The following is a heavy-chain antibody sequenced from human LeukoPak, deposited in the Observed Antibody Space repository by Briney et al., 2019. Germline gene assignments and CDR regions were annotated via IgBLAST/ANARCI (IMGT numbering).Heavy chain of an antibody. CDR2: ISYDGSNK. CDR1: GFTFSSYA. Sequence: PGRSLRLSCAASGFTFSSYAMHWVRQAPGKGLEGVAVISYDGSNKYYADSVKRRFTISRDNSKNTLYLQMNSLGSEDTAVYYCARDYGSGSYFFDYWGQGTLVTVSS. J-gene: IGHJ4*02. CDR3: ARDYGSGSYFFDY. D-gene: IGHD3-10*01. V-gene: IGHV3-30*04.